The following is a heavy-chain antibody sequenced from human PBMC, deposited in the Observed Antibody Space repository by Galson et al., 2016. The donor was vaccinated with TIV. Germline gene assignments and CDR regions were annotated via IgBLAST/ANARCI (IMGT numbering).Heavy chain of an antibody. D-gene: IGHD4-17*01. CDR3: ATHYGDYWGYYFDY. J-gene: IGHJ4*02. CDR2: IKTKVDGGTA. Sequence: SLRLSCAASGFIFDNAWMSWVRQAPGKGLEWVGRIKTKVDGGTADYAAPVNGRFTISRDDSKNTLCLQMNSLKTEDTATYYCATHYGDYWGYYFDYWGQGTLVTASS. V-gene: IGHV3-15*01. CDR1: GFIFDNAW.